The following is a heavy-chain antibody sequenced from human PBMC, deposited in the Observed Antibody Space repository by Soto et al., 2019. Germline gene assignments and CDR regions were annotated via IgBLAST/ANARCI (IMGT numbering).Heavy chain of an antibody. J-gene: IGHJ5*01. CDR3: ARGPSPHDT. Sequence: SQTRSLTCAISVDSVSSHSAALNCVRHSPSRCLEWLGRTYYRSKWYNDYEVSVKSRITINPDASKNQFSLQLNSVTPEDTAVYYYARGPSPHDTWGHGILVPVSS. V-gene: IGHV6-1*01. CDR2: TYYRSKWYN. CDR1: VDSVSSHSAA.